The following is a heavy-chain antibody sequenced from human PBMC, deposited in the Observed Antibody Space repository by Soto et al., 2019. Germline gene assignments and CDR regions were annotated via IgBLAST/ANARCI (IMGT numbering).Heavy chain of an antibody. CDR2: IIPIFGTA. D-gene: IGHD2-2*01. J-gene: IGHJ5*02. Sequence: ASVKVSCKASGGTFSSYAISWVRQAPGQGLEWMGGIIPIFGTANYAQKFQGRVTITADESTSTAYMELSSLRSEDTAVYYCVAYCSSTSCNRNAGLNWFDPWGQGTLVTVSS. V-gene: IGHV1-69*13. CDR3: VAYCSSTSCNRNAGLNWFDP. CDR1: GGTFSSYA.